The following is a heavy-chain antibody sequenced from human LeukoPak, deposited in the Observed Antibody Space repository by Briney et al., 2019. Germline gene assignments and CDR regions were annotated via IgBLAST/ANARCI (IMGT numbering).Heavy chain of an antibody. V-gene: IGHV4-34*01. Sequence: SETLSLTCTVSGGSINNYYWSWVRQPPGAGLEWLGEINHSGSTNYNPSLKSRVTISVDTSKNQFSLKLSSVTAADTAVYYCARRAYSRWFDPWGQGTLVTVSS. D-gene: IGHD6-13*01. CDR1: GGSINNYY. J-gene: IGHJ5*02. CDR3: ARRAYSRWFDP. CDR2: INHSGST.